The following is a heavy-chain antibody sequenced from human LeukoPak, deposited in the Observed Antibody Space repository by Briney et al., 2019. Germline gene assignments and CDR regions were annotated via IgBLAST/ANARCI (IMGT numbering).Heavy chain of an antibody. CDR1: GFTFGSYG. CDR3: AIMHGYYDGSGYWVQ. Sequence: GGSLRLSCAASGFTFGSYGMSWVRQAPGEGLEWVSFITPNADRTSYADSVEGRFTISRDNPRNTLYMQMNSLRDEDTAIYYCAIMHGYYDGSGYWVQWGQGTLVTVSS. J-gene: IGHJ1*01. CDR2: ITPNADRT. V-gene: IGHV3-23*01. D-gene: IGHD3-22*01.